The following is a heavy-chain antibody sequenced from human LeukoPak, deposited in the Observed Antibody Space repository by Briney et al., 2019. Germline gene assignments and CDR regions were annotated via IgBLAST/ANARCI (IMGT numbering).Heavy chain of an antibody. CDR2: ISSSGSTI. CDR3: ARRYCSSTSCLFDY. CDR1: GFTFSSYE. Sequence: GGSQRLSCAASGFTFSSYEMNWVRQAPGKGLEWVSYISSSGSTIYYADSVKGRFTISRDNAKNSLYLQMNSLRAEDTAVYCCARRYCSSTSCLFDYWAREPWSSSPQ. V-gene: IGHV3-48*03. D-gene: IGHD2-2*01. J-gene: IGHJ4*02.